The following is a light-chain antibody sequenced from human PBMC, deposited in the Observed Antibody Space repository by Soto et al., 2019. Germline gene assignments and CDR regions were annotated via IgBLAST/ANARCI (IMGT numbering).Light chain of an antibody. J-gene: IGKJ1*01. CDR2: DAS. Sequence: EIVMTQSPDTLSVSPGERATLSFRASQSVSTNLAWYQQKPGQAPRLLLYDASTRATGIPARFSGSGSGTEFTLTISSLQSEDFAVYYCQQYSDWLRTFGQGAKVEI. CDR1: QSVSTN. V-gene: IGKV3-15*01. CDR3: QQYSDWLRT.